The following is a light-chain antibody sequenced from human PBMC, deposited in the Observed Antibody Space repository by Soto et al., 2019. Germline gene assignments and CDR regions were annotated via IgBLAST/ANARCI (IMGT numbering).Light chain of an antibody. CDR3: QAWDSSDNYV. CDR2: QDS. J-gene: IGLJ1*01. Sequence: SYELTQPPSVSVSPGQTASITCSGDKLGDKYACWYQQKPGQSPVLVIYQDSKRPSGIPERFSGSNSGNTATLTISGTQAMDEADYYCQAWDSSDNYVFGTGTKLTVL. CDR1: KLGDKY. V-gene: IGLV3-1*01.